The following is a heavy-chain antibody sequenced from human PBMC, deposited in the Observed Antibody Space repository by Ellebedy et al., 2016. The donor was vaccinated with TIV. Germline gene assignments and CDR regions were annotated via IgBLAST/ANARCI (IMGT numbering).Heavy chain of an antibody. J-gene: IGHJ3*02. Sequence: GESLKISXAASGFTFSSYSMNWVRQAPGKGLEWVSSISSSSSYIYYADSVKGRFTISRDNAKNSLYLQLNSLRAEDTAVYYCARDLAITMIWVYAFDIWGQGTMVTVSS. CDR3: ARDLAITMIWVYAFDI. D-gene: IGHD3-22*01. V-gene: IGHV3-21*01. CDR2: ISSSSSYI. CDR1: GFTFSSYS.